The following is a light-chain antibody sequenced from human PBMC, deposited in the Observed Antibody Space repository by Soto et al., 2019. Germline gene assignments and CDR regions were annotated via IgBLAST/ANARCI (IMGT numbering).Light chain of an antibody. J-gene: IGKJ1*01. Sequence: ERVMTQSPATLSVSPGERATLSCRASQSVSTNLAWYQQNPGQAPRLLIYGASSRATGIPDRFSGSGSGTDFTLTISRLEPEDFAVYYCQQYGSSPRTFGQGTKVDI. CDR3: QQYGSSPRT. CDR2: GAS. CDR1: QSVSTN. V-gene: IGKV3-20*01.